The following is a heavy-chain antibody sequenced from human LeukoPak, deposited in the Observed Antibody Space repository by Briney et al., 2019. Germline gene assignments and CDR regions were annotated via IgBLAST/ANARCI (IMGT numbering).Heavy chain of an antibody. Sequence: PGGSLRLSCAASGFTFSSYEMNWVRQAPGKGLEWVASIGRGGSPLYYADSVKGRFTTSRDNAKKSLFLQMKSLRAEDTAVYYCTRVSWRGEIYWGQGTLVSVSS. CDR3: TRVSWRGEIY. CDR1: GFTFSSYE. J-gene: IGHJ4*02. CDR2: IGRGGSPL. V-gene: IGHV3-48*03. D-gene: IGHD3-3*01.